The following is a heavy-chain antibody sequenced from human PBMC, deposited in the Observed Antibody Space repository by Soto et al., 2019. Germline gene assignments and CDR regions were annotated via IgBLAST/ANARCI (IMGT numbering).Heavy chain of an antibody. D-gene: IGHD2-21*02. V-gene: IGHV3-30-3*01. Sequence: GGSLRLSCAASGFTFSSYAMHWVRQAPGKGLEWVAVISYDGSSKYYADSVKGRFTISRDNSKNTLYLQMNSLRAEDTAVYYCARPICGGDCSDAFDIWGQGTMVTVSS. CDR2: ISYDGSSK. J-gene: IGHJ3*02. CDR1: GFTFSSYA. CDR3: ARPICGGDCSDAFDI.